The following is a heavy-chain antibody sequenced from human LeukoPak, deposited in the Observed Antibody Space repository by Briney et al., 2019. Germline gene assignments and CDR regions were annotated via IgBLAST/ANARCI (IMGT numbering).Heavy chain of an antibody. V-gene: IGHV1-2*02. D-gene: IGHD3-10*01. Sequence: GSVKVSCKASGYTFTSYDINWVRQATGQGLEWMGWINPNSGGTNYAQKFQGRVTMTRDTSISTAYMELSRLRSDDTAVYYCARGIYYYGSGSLFDYWGQGTLVTVSS. CDR2: INPNSGGT. J-gene: IGHJ4*02. CDR3: ARGIYYYGSGSLFDY. CDR1: GYTFTSYD.